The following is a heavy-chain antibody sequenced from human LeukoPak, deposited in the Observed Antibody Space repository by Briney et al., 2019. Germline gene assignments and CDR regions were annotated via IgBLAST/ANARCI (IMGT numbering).Heavy chain of an antibody. CDR3: AKPSGGWELLGYFDY. D-gene: IGHD1-26*01. J-gene: IGHJ4*02. Sequence: GGSLRLSCAASGFIFDHYTMHWVRQAPGKGLEWVSLISWDGGSTYYADSVKGRFTISRDNSKNSLSLQMNSLRAEDTALYYCAKPSGGWELLGYFDYWGQGTLVTVSS. V-gene: IGHV3-43*01. CDR1: GFIFDHYT. CDR2: ISWDGGST.